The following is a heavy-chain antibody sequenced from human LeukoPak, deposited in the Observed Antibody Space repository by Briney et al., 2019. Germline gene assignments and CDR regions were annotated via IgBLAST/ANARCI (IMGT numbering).Heavy chain of an antibody. CDR3: ARRGSGIAAAFDC. Sequence: PGGSLRLSCAASGFTFSSYAMSWVRQAPGKGLEWVSAISGSGGSTYYADSVKGRFTISRDNSKNTVYLQMNTLRAEDTAMYYCARRGSGIAAAFDCWGQGTLVTVSS. CDR2: ISGSGGST. D-gene: IGHD6-13*01. J-gene: IGHJ4*02. CDR1: GFTFSSYA. V-gene: IGHV3-23*01.